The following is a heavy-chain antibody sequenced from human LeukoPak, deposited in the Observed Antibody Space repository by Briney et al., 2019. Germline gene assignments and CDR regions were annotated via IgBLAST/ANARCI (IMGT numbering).Heavy chain of an antibody. Sequence: GGSLRLSCSASGFTFSSNYMSWVRQAPGKGLQWVSVIYNSGFTYYADSVEGRFTISRDNSKNTVYLQMNSLRAEDTAVYYCAKIRGAEYDKEKYFDYWGQGTLVTVSS. CDR1: GFTFSSNY. CDR3: AKIRGAEYDKEKYFDY. V-gene: IGHV3-66*03. D-gene: IGHD3-22*01. CDR2: IYNSGFT. J-gene: IGHJ4*02.